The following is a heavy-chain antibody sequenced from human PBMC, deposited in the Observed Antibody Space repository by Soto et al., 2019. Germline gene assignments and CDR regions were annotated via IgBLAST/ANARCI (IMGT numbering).Heavy chain of an antibody. CDR1: GWTFSDYY. D-gene: IGHD2-21*02. CDR3: ARTSRYCGGDCYSHDPFDL. V-gene: IGHV4-34*01. CDR2: INHSGST. J-gene: IGHJ3*01. Sequence: GSLPLTCAVSGWTFSDYYRIWIRQPPGKGLEWIGEINHSGSTNYNPSLKSRVTISVDTSKNQSSLKLRSMTAADTAVYYCARTSRYCGGDCYSHDPFDLWGQEPMLTVS.